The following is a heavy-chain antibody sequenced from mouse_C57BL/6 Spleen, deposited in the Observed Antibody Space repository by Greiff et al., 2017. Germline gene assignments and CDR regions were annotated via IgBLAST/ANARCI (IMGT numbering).Heavy chain of an antibody. J-gene: IGHJ4*01. CDR2: INPSSGYT. Sequence: QVQLQQSGAELARPGASVKMSCKASGYTFTSYTMHWVKQRPGQGLEWIGYINPSSGYTKYNQKFKDKATLTADKSSSTAYMQLSSLTSEDSAVYYCARDYYCSSYDAMDYWGQGTSVTVSS. V-gene: IGHV1-4*01. CDR3: ARDYYCSSYDAMDY. CDR1: GYTFTSYT. D-gene: IGHD1-1*01.